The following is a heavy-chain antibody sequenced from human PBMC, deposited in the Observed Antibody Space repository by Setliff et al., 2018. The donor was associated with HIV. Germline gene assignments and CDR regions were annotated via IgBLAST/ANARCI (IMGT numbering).Heavy chain of an antibody. CDR2: IIPIFGTA. CDR1: GGTFSSYA. J-gene: IGHJ3*02. Sequence: ASVKVSCKASGGTFSSYAISWVRQAPGQGLEWMGGIIPIFGTANYAQKFQGRVTITADESTSAAYMELSSLRSEDTAVYYCARDLSSGFAFDIWGQGTMVTVSS. D-gene: IGHD6-19*01. V-gene: IGHV1-69*13. CDR3: ARDLSSGFAFDI.